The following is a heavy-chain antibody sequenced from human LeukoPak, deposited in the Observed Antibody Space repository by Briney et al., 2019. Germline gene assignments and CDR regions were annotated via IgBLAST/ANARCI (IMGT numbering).Heavy chain of an antibody. CDR1: GFTFSSYA. V-gene: IGHV3-23*01. D-gene: IGHD3-16*02. J-gene: IGHJ4*02. Sequence: GGSLRLSCAASGFTFSSYAMSWVRQAPGKGLEWVSAISGSGGSTYYADSVKGRFTISRDNSKNTLYLLMNSLRAEDTAVYYCAKDLMITFGGVIVIPGGDYWGQGTLATVSS. CDR2: ISGSGGST. CDR3: AKDLMITFGGVIVIPGGDY.